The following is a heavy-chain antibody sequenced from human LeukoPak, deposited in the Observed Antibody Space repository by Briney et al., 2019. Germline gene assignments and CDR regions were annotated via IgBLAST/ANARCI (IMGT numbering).Heavy chain of an antibody. D-gene: IGHD6-13*01. CDR2: IYSGGST. CDR1: EFSVGSNY. J-gene: IGHJ6*03. V-gene: IGHV3-66*01. Sequence: GGSLRLSCAASEFSVGSNYMTWVRQAPGKGLEWVSLIYSGGSTYYADSVKGRFTISRDNSKNTLYLQMNSLRAEDTAVYYCARESSSGSFAYYSYYMDVWGKGTPVTISS. CDR3: ARESSSGSFAYYSYYMDV.